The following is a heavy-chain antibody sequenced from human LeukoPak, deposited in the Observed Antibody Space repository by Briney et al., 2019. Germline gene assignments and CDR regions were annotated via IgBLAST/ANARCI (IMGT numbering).Heavy chain of an antibody. Sequence: SETLSLTCTVSGASMNTTNFYWAWTRQPPGKGLESIGSISYAGRTYLNPSLNSRVTISVDTSKNQFSLKLSSVTAADTAVYYCARQGTMTRGGYWLDPWGQGTLVIVSS. CDR1: GASMNTTNFY. J-gene: IGHJ5*02. D-gene: IGHD3-10*01. CDR3: ARQGTMTRGGYWLDP. CDR2: ISYAGRT. V-gene: IGHV4-39*01.